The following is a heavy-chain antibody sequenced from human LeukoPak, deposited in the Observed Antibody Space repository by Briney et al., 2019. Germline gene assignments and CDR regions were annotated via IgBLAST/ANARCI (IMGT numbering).Heavy chain of an antibody. CDR2: INHSGST. J-gene: IGHJ4*02. CDR1: GGSISSYY. CDR3: ARGQTSVVTAIPYYFDY. V-gene: IGHV4-34*01. Sequence: PSETLSLTCTVSGGSISSYYWSWIRQPPGKGLEWIAEINHSGSTNYNPSLKSRVTISVDTSKNQFSLKLSSVTAADTAVYYCARGQTSVVTAIPYYFDYWGRGTLVTVSS. D-gene: IGHD2-21*02.